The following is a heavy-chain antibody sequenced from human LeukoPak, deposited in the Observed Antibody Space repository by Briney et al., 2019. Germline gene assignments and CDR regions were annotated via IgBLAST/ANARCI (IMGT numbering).Heavy chain of an antibody. Sequence: SQTLSLTCTVSGGSISSGDYYCSWIHQPPGKGPEWIGYIYYSGSTYYNPSLKSRVTISVDTSKNQVSLKRSSVTAADTAVYYCAREDYGGYWDQGTLVTGSS. D-gene: IGHD4-23*01. V-gene: IGHV4-30-4*08. J-gene: IGHJ4*02. CDR3: AREDYGGY. CDR2: IYYSGST. CDR1: GGSISSGDYY.